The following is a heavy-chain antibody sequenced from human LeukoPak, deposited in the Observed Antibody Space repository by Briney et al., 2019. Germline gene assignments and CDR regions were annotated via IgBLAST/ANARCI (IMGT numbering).Heavy chain of an antibody. CDR1: GGSISSSSYY. CDR2: IYYSGST. D-gene: IGHD3-10*01. Sequence: NPSETLSLTCTVSGGSISSSSYYWGWIRQPPGKGLEWIGSIYYSGSTYYNPSLKSRVTISVDTSKNQFSLKLSSVTAADTAVYYCARGSSMVRGVIDYWGQGTLVTVSS. J-gene: IGHJ4*02. V-gene: IGHV4-39*07. CDR3: ARGSSMVRGVIDY.